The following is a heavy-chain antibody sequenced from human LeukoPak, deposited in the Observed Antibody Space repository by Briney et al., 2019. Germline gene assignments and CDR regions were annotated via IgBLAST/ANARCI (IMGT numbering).Heavy chain of an antibody. CDR2: MNPNSGNT. Sequence: ASVKVSCKASGYTFTSYDINWVRQATGRGLEWMGWMNPNSGNTGYAQKFQGRVTMTRNTSISTAYMELSSLRSEDTAVYYCARGLKMATINYYYYMDVWGKGTTVTASS. D-gene: IGHD5-24*01. J-gene: IGHJ6*03. V-gene: IGHV1-8*01. CDR1: GYTFTSYD. CDR3: ARGLKMATINYYYYMDV.